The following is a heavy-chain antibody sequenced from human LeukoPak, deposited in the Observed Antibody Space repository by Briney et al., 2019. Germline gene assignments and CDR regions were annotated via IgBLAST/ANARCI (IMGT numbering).Heavy chain of an antibody. CDR1: GGSFSGYY. V-gene: IGHV4-34*01. Sequence: SETLSLTCAVYGGSFSGYYWSWIRQPPGKGLEWIGEINHSGSTNYNPSLKSRVTISVDTSKNQFSLKLSSVTAADTAVYYCARGVVTTGYWFDPWGHGTLVTVSS. D-gene: IGHD4-11*01. J-gene: IGHJ5*02. CDR3: ARGVVTTGYWFDP. CDR2: INHSGST.